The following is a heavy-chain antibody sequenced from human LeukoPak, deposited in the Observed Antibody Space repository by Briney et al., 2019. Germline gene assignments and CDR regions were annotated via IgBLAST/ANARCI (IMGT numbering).Heavy chain of an antibody. J-gene: IGHJ6*02. Sequence: GGSLRLSCAASGFTFDDYAMHWVRQAPGKGLEWVSGISWNSGSISYADSVKGRFTISRDNAKNSLYLQMNSLRAEDTALYYCLAGVSSGMDVWGQGTTVTVSS. CDR3: LAGVSSGMDV. V-gene: IGHV3-9*01. CDR1: GFTFDDYA. D-gene: IGHD3-10*01. CDR2: ISWNSGSI.